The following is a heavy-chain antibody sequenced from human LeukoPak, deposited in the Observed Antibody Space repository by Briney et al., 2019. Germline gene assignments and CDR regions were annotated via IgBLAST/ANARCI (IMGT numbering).Heavy chain of an antibody. CDR1: GYSFTRYW. V-gene: IGHV5-51*01. Sequence: GESLKISCKGSGYSFTRYWIGWVRQLPGKGLEWMGIIYPGESDTGYSPSFQGQVTISADKSISTAYLQWSSLKASDTAMYHCARRVGRTGTTDFDYWGQGTLVTVSS. J-gene: IGHJ4*02. D-gene: IGHD1-1*01. CDR3: ARRVGRTGTTDFDY. CDR2: IYPGESDT.